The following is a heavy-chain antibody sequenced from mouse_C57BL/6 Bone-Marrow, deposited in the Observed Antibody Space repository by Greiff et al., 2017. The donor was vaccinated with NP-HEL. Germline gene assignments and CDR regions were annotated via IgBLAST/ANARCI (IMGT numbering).Heavy chain of an antibody. Sequence: EVKLMESGGGLVKPGGSLKLSCAASGFTFSSYTLSWVRQTPEKRLEWVATISGGGGNTYYPDSVKGRFTISRDNAKNTLYLQMSSLRSEDTALYYGARRPIYYAFYYAMDYWGQGTSVTVAS. CDR1: GFTFSSYT. CDR3: ARRPIYYAFYYAMDY. J-gene: IGHJ4*01. CDR2: ISGGGGNT. D-gene: IGHD2-1*01. V-gene: IGHV5-9*01.